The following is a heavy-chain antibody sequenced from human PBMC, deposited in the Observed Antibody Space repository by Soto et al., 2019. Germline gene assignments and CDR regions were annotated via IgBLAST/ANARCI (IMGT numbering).Heavy chain of an antibody. D-gene: IGHD6-19*01. CDR1: GGSISSYY. V-gene: IGHV4-4*07. CDR2: IYTSGST. J-gene: IGHJ5*02. Sequence: SETLSLTCTVSGGSISSYYWSWIRQPAGKGLEWIGRIYTSGSTNYNPSLKSRVTMSVDTAKNQFSLKLSSVTAADTAVYYCARDNGYGSGWHNWFDPWGQGTLVTVSS. CDR3: ARDNGYGSGWHNWFDP.